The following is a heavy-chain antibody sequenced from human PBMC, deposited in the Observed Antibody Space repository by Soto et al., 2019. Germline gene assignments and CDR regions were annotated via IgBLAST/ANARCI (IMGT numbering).Heavy chain of an antibody. D-gene: IGHD5-18*01. J-gene: IGHJ6*02. CDR3: VKARYSYAHYGMDV. CDR1: GFTFSSYA. CDR2: ISSNGGST. Sequence: GGSLRRSCSACGFTFSSYAMHWVRQAPGKGLEYVSAISSNGGSTYYADSVKGRFTISRDNSKNTLYLQMSSLRAEDTAVYYCVKARYSYAHYGMDVWGQGTTVTVSS. V-gene: IGHV3-64D*06.